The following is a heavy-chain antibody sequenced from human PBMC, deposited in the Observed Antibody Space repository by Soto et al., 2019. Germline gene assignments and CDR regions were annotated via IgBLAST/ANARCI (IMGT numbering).Heavy chain of an antibody. D-gene: IGHD2-15*01. CDR2: IYYSGST. CDR1: GGSISSSSYY. CDR3: ARHGKDIVVVVAATVYNWFDP. Sequence: SETLSLTCTVSGGSISSSSYYWGWIRQPPGKGLEWIGSIYYSGSTYYNPSLKSRVTISVDTSKNQFSLKLSSVTAADTAVYYCARHGKDIVVVVAATVYNWFDPWGQGTLVTVSS. V-gene: IGHV4-39*01. J-gene: IGHJ5*02.